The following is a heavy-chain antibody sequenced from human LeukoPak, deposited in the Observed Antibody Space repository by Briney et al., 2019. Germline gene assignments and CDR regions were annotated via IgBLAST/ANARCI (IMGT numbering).Heavy chain of an antibody. Sequence: GGSLRLSCAASGFTFNSYTMHWVRQAPGKGLEWVAVISYDGSDKYYADSVKGRFTISRDNSKNTLYVQMNSLRAEDTAVYYCAREEVGAIDYWGQGALVTVSS. J-gene: IGHJ4*02. CDR3: AREEVGAIDY. CDR1: GFTFNSYT. D-gene: IGHD1-26*01. CDR2: ISYDGSDK. V-gene: IGHV3-30-3*01.